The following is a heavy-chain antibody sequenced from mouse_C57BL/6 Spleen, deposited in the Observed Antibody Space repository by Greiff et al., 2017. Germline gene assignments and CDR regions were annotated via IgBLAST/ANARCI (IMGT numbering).Heavy chain of an antibody. J-gene: IGHJ4*01. CDR2: IDPSDSYT. Sequence: QVQLKQPGAELVRPGTSVKLSCKASGYTFTSYWMHWVKQRPGQGLEWIGVIDPSDSYTNYNQKFKGKATLTVDTSSSTAYMQLSSLTSEDSAVYYCARATTVVDAMDYWGQGTSVTVSS. CDR1: GYTFTSYW. CDR3: ARATTVVDAMDY. V-gene: IGHV1-59*01. D-gene: IGHD1-1*01.